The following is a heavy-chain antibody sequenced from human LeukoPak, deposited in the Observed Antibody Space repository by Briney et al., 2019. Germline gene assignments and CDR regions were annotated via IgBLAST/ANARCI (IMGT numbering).Heavy chain of an antibody. CDR2: IYYSGTT. CDR3: AREGYSSGWNDY. J-gene: IGHJ4*02. V-gene: IGHV4-34*11. Sequence: PSETLSLTCAVYGGSFSGYYWSWIRQPPGKGPEWIGYIYYSGTTNYNPSLNSRVTISVDMSKNQFSLKLRSVTAADTAVYYCAREGYSSGWNDYWGQGTLVTVSS. CDR1: GGSFSGYY. D-gene: IGHD6-19*01.